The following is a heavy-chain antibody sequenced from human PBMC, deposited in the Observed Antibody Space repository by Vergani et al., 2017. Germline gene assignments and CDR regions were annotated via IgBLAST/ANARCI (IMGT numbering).Heavy chain of an antibody. CDR2: IYPGDSEV. V-gene: IGHV5-51*01. Sequence: VQSGSETKKPGESLKISCQAFGYIFSNFWIGWVRQRPGRGLEWRGIIYPGDSEVKSNPTFRGQVIFSVDTSVNTAYLQWRSLQASDTATYFCASGGHGSENGGALQLWGQGTNITVSS. J-gene: IGHJ3*01. CDR3: ASGGHGSENGGALQL. D-gene: IGHD3-10*01. CDR1: GYIFSNFW.